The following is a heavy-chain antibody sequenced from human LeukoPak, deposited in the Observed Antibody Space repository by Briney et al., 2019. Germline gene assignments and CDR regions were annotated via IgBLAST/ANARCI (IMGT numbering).Heavy chain of an antibody. V-gene: IGHV4-4*07. Sequence: PSETLSLTCTVSGGSISSYYWSWIRQPAGKGLEWIGRIYTSGSSNYNPSLKSRVTISVDTSKNQFSLKLSSVTAADTAVYYCAKYSYGWGGYYYYGMDVWGQGTTVTVSS. CDR2: IYTSGSS. CDR1: GGSISSYY. D-gene: IGHD5-18*01. CDR3: AKYSYGWGGYYYYGMDV. J-gene: IGHJ6*02.